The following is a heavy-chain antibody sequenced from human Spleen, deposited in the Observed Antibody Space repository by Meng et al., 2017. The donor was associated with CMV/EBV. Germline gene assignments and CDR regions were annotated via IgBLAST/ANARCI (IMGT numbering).Heavy chain of an antibody. CDR1: GFTFSSYA. V-gene: IGHV3-30-3*01. CDR3: ARGRTIEARGYYYYYGMDV. CDR2: ISYDGSNK. D-gene: IGHD1-1*01. Sequence: GESLKISCAASGFTFSSYAMHWVRQAPGKGLEWVAVISYDGSNKYYADSVKGRFTISRDNSKNTLYLQMNSLRAEDTAVYYCARGRTIEARGYYYYYGMDVWGQGTTVTVSS. J-gene: IGHJ6*02.